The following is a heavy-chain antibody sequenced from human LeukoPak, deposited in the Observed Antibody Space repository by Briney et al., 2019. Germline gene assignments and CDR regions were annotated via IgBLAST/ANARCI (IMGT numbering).Heavy chain of an antibody. V-gene: IGHV1-2*02. D-gene: IGHD5-24*01. CDR2: INPNSGDT. J-gene: IGHJ4*02. CDR3: ARVRDGDNYRNWAFDY. Sequence: ASVKVSCKASGYTFTGYYMHWVRQAPGQGLEWMGWINPNSGDTIYAQRFHGRVTMTRDTSISTAYMEMSSLGSDDTAMYYRARVRDGDNYRNWAFDYWGQGTLVTVSS. CDR1: GYTFTGYY.